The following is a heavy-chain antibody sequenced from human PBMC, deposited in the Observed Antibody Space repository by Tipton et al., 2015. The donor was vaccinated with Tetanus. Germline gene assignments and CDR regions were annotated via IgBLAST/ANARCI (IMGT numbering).Heavy chain of an antibody. D-gene: IGHD2-2*01. CDR3: ARQYVQQSMPGPTYNWFDS. CDR1: DGSFTGYK. V-gene: IGHV4-34*01. CDR2: INYRGTT. J-gene: IGHJ5*01. Sequence: TLSLTCDVSDGSFTGYKWTWLRQPPRKGLEWIGDINYRGTTTSNPSLQSRLSILLDTSKRQFSLRLTSVTAADTAVYFCARQYVQQSMPGPTYNWFDSWGQGTLVTVSS.